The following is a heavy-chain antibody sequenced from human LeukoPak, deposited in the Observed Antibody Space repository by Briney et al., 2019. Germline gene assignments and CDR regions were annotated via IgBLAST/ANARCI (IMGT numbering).Heavy chain of an antibody. V-gene: IGHV5-51*01. Sequence: GESLKISCKGSGYSFAIYYIGWVRQMPGKGLEWMGVIYPGDSDTRYSPSFQGEVTISADKSISTAYLQWRSLKASDTAMYYCARTFFHDSSGYDRYFDVWGRGTLVTVSS. D-gene: IGHD3-22*01. CDR2: IYPGDSDT. CDR1: GYSFAIYY. J-gene: IGHJ2*01. CDR3: ARTFFHDSSGYDRYFDV.